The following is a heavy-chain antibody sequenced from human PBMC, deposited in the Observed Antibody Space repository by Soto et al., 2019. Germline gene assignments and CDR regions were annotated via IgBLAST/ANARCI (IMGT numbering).Heavy chain of an antibody. CDR3: GRGIQNYYGVDV. Sequence: EVQLVESGGGLVQPGGSLRVSCAASGFTFNNYWMHWVRQVPGTGLVWVSRVNFDGRTTNYADSVKGRFTMSRDNAKNTVDLQMHSLSADDTGVYYCGRGIQNYYGVDVWGQGTTVTVSS. J-gene: IGHJ6*02. CDR1: GFTFNNYW. V-gene: IGHV3-74*01. D-gene: IGHD5-18*01. CDR2: VNFDGRTT.